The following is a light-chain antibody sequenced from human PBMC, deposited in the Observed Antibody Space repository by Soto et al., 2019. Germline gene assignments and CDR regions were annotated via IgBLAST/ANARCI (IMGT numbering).Light chain of an antibody. J-gene: IGLJ3*02. CDR3: QSYDSSNHLM. CDR2: EDN. V-gene: IGLV6-57*04. Sequence: FMLTQPHSVSESPGKTVTISCTRSSGSIASNYVQWYQQRPGSAPTTVIYEDNQRPSGVPDRFSGSIDSSSNSASLTISGLKTEDEADYYCQSYDSSNHLMFGGGTQLTVL. CDR1: SGSIASNY.